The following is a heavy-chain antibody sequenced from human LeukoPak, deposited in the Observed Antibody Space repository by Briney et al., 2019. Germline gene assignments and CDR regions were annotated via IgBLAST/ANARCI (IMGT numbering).Heavy chain of an antibody. CDR1: GFTFSSYE. CDR3: ARDLFPSTTAYFDY. D-gene: IGHD4-11*01. V-gene: IGHV3-48*03. J-gene: IGHJ4*02. Sequence: GGSLRLSCAASGFTFSSYEMNWVRQAPGKGLEWVSYISSSGSTIYDADSVKGRFTISRDNAKNSLYLQMNSLRAEDTAVYYCARDLFPSTTAYFDYWGQGTLVTVSS. CDR2: ISSSGSTI.